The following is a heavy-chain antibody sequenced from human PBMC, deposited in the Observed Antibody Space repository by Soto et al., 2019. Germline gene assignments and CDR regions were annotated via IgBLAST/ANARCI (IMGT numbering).Heavy chain of an antibody. J-gene: IGHJ4*02. Sequence: GGSLRLSCTVSGFTFSRFWMGWVRQAPGRGLEWVANIQQDGSEKYYVDSVKGRFTMSKDNVKNALYLQMNSLGAEDTAVYHCARVRYGGNSYYFDYWGQGALVTVSP. CDR2: IQQDGSEK. D-gene: IGHD4-17*01. V-gene: IGHV3-7*03. CDR1: GFTFSRFW. CDR3: ARVRYGGNSYYFDY.